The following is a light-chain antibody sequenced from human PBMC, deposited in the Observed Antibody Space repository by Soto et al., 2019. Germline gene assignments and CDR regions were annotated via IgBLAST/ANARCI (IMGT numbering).Light chain of an antibody. Sequence: QSVLTQPPSASGSPGQRVTVSCSGSRSNSGSHSVDWYQQFPGAAPKLLIFANYQRPSGVPDRFSGSKSGASASLAISGLQSEDEADYYCAAWADSLNGVVFGGGTKLTVL. J-gene: IGLJ2*01. V-gene: IGLV1-44*01. CDR2: ANY. CDR1: RSNSGSHS. CDR3: AAWADSLNGVV.